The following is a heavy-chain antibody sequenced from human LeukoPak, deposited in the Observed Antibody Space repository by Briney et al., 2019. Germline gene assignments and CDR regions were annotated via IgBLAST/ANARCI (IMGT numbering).Heavy chain of an antibody. J-gene: IGHJ3*02. V-gene: IGHV4-59*01. D-gene: IGHD4-17*01. Sequence: SETLSLTCTVSGGSISSYYWSWIRQPPGKGLEWIGYIFYSGSTNYNPSLKSRVTISVDTSKNHFSLKLCSVTAADTAVYYCAKHFGDYGGGTFDIWGQGTMVTVSS. CDR3: AKHFGDYGGGTFDI. CDR2: IFYSGST. CDR1: GGSISSYY.